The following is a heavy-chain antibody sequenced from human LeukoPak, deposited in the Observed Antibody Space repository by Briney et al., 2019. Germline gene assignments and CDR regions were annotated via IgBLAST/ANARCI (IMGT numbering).Heavy chain of an antibody. Sequence: ASVKVSCKASGYTFTGYYMHWVRQAPGQGLEWMGWINPNSGGTNYAQKFQGRVTMTRHTSINTAYMELSSLTSDDTAVYYCARDNWIGGERLPFDYWGQGTLVTVSS. D-gene: IGHD1-1*01. V-gene: IGHV1-2*02. CDR2: INPNSGGT. CDR3: ARDNWIGGERLPFDY. CDR1: GYTFTGYY. J-gene: IGHJ4*02.